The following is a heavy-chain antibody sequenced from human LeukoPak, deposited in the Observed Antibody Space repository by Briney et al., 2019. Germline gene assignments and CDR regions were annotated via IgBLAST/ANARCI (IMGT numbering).Heavy chain of an antibody. Sequence: GGSLRLSCAASGFTFTNYWMHWVRQAPGKGLVWVSRIDIVGTGTSYADSVKGRFTISRDNAKNTVSLQMNSLKAEDTAVYYCGTVFDHWGPGILVTVSS. CDR1: GFTFTNYW. V-gene: IGHV3-74*01. J-gene: IGHJ4*02. CDR2: IDIVGTGT. CDR3: GTVFDH.